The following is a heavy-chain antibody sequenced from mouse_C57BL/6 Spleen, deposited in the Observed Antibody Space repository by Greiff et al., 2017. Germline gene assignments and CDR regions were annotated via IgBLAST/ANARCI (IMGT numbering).Heavy chain of an antibody. D-gene: IGHD1-1*01. V-gene: IGHV1-54*01. CDR3: ARRYYGSRGYFDV. J-gene: IGHJ1*03. CDR2: INPGSGGT. Sequence: VQLQQSGAELVRPGTSVKVSCKASGYAFTNYLIEWVKQRPGQGLEWIGVINPGSGGTNYNEKFKGKATLTADKSSSTAYMQLSSLTSEDSAVYFCARRYYGSRGYFDVWGTGTTVTGSS. CDR1: GYAFTNYL.